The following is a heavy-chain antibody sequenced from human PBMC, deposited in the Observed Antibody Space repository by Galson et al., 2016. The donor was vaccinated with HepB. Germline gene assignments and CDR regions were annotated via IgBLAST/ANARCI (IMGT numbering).Heavy chain of an antibody. Sequence: SLRLSCAVSGLTFNDYSMSWIRQAPGKGLEWLSSISSSSDYIHYADSVKGRFTISRDNAKNSLCLHLSSLRVDDTAVYYCARAMGQYQLLPFAMNVWGQGTMVAVSS. CDR3: ARAMGQYQLLPFAMNV. CDR2: ISSSSDYI. D-gene: IGHD2-2*01. J-gene: IGHJ6*02. V-gene: IGHV3-11*06. CDR1: GLTFNDYS.